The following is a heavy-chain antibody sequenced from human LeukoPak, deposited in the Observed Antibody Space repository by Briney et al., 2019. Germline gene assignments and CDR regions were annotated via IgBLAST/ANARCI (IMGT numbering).Heavy chain of an antibody. J-gene: IGHJ4*02. CDR2: IDWSGDAT. Sequence: GGSLRLSCAASGLTPADYGMSWVRQAPGKGLEWVTGIDWSGDATQYDASVEGRSTISRDNAANVFYLQMNSLTAEDTALYYCGRDLSATWYSLGYWGRGTLVTVSS. V-gene: IGHV3-20*04. CDR1: GLTPADYG. D-gene: IGHD2-21*02. CDR3: GRDLSATWYSLGY.